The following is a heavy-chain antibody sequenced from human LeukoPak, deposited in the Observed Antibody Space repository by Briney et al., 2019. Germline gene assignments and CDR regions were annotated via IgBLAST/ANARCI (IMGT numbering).Heavy chain of an antibody. V-gene: IGHV3-9*01. Sequence: GGSLRLSCAASGFTFDDYAMHWARQAPGKGLEWVSGISWNSGSIGYADSVKGRFTISRDNAKNSLYLQMNSLRAEDTALYYCAKEWIAAAGLFDYWGQGTLVTVSS. J-gene: IGHJ4*02. CDR2: ISWNSGSI. CDR1: GFTFDDYA. CDR3: AKEWIAAAGLFDY. D-gene: IGHD6-13*01.